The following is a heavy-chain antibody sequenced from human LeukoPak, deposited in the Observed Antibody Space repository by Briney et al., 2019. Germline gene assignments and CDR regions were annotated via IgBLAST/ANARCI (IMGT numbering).Heavy chain of an antibody. D-gene: IGHD1-26*01. J-gene: IGHJ6*02. V-gene: IGHV7-4-1*02. CDR2: INTNTGNP. CDR1: GYTFTSYA. CDR3: AREEGATHYYYYGMDV. Sequence: ASVKVSCKASGYTFTSYAMNWVRQAPGQGLEWMGWINTNTGNPTYAQGFTGRFVFSLDTSVSTAYLQISSLKAEDTAVYYCAREEGATHYYYYGMDVWGQGTTVTVSS.